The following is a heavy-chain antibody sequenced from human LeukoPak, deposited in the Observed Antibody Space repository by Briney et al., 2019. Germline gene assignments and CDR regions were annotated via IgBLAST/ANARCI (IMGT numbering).Heavy chain of an antibody. V-gene: IGHV3-21*01. Sequence: GGSLRLSCAASGFTFSSYSMNWVRQAPGKGLEWVSSISSSSSYIYYADSVKGRFTISRDNAKNSLYLQMNSLRAEDTAVYYCARAPSIAVRPTYYFDYWGQGTLVTVSS. J-gene: IGHJ4*02. D-gene: IGHD6-6*01. CDR2: ISSSSSYI. CDR1: GFTFSSYS. CDR3: ARAPSIAVRPTYYFDY.